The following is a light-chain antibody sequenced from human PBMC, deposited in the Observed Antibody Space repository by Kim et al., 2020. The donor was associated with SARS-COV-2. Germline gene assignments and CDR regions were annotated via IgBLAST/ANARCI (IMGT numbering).Light chain of an antibody. CDR3: HSYDSNNHVV. J-gene: IGLJ2*01. Sequence: TVTTPSPRSSCDIASKYVQWCQQRPGSAPTTMIVENNQRPSGVPDRFSGSIDSSSNSASLTISGLKTEDEADYYCHSYDSNNHVVFGGGTQLTVL. CDR1: SCDIASKY. CDR2: ENN. V-gene: IGLV6-57*03.